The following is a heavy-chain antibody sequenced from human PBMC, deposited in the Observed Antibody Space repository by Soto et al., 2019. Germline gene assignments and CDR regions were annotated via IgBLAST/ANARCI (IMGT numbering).Heavy chain of an antibody. V-gene: IGHV4-39*01. J-gene: IGHJ4*02. CDR3: ARLEGLATISYYFDF. CDR1: GGSINSDNYY. D-gene: IGHD3-9*01. CDR2: IYYRGNS. Sequence: SETLSLTCSVSGGSINSDNYYWGWIRQPPGKGLEWIGSIYYRGNSYYNPSLQTRVTVSLAKSRSQFSLKLNSVTAADSAVYFCARLEGLATISYYFDFWGPGALVTVSS.